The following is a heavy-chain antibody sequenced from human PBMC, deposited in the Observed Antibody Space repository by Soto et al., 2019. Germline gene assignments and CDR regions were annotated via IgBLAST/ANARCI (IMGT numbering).Heavy chain of an antibody. J-gene: IGHJ6*02. CDR3: ARDSVTMVRGVIKKDNYYYGMDV. D-gene: IGHD3-10*01. Sequence: ETLSLTCTVSGGSISSYYWSWIRQPPGKGLEWIGYIYYSGSTNYNPSLKSRVTISVDTSKNQFSLKLSSVTAADTAVYYCARDSVTMVRGVIKKDNYYYGMDVWGQGTTVTVSS. V-gene: IGHV4-59*01. CDR2: IYYSGST. CDR1: GGSISSYY.